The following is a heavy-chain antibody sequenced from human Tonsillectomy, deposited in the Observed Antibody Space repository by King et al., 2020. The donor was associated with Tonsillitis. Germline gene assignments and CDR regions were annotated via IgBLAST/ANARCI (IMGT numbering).Heavy chain of an antibody. D-gene: IGHD1-26*01. Sequence: QLVQSGAEVKKPGASVKVSCKASGYTFTTYGISWVRQAPGQGLEWVGWIGADNGNTNYAQTLQGRVTTTTDTSTTTVYMDMRSLRSADTAVYYCARDVGGELPFDYWGQGTLVTVSS. CDR2: IGADNGNT. CDR1: GYTFTTYG. V-gene: IGHV1-18*01. CDR3: ARDVGGELPFDY. J-gene: IGHJ4*02.